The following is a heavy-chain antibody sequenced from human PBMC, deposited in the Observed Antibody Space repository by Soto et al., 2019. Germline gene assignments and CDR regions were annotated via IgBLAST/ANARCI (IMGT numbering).Heavy chain of an antibody. CDR3: ARSGYYGSGSYYYYYGMDV. V-gene: IGHV1-3*01. Sequence: ASVKVSCKASGYTFTSYAMHWVRQAPGQRLEWMGWINAGNGNTKYSQKFQGRVTITRDTSASTAYMELSSLRSEDTAVYYCARSGYYGSGSYYYYYGMDVWGQGTTGTGSS. D-gene: IGHD3-10*01. J-gene: IGHJ6*02. CDR2: INAGNGNT. CDR1: GYTFTSYA.